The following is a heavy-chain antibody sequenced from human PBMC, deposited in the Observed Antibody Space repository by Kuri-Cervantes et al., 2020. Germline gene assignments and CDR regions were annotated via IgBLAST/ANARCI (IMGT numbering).Heavy chain of an antibody. J-gene: IGHJ4*02. CDR3: ARDRRNYGSGRGHYGY. D-gene: IGHD3-10*01. CDR1: GFTFSNYS. CDR2: ISSSSSYI. Sequence: GESLKTSCAASGFTFSNYSMNWVRQAPGKGLEWVSSISSSSSYIYYAVSVKGRFTISRDNAKNSLYLQMYSLRAEDTAVYYCARDRRNYGSGRGHYGYWGQGTLVTVSS. V-gene: IGHV3-21*01.